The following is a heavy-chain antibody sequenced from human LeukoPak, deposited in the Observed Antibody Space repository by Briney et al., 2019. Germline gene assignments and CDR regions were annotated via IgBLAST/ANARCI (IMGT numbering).Heavy chain of an antibody. CDR1: GGSNSSGDYY. V-gene: IGHV4-30-4*08. D-gene: IGHD3-22*01. Sequence: SQTLSLXCTVSGGSNSSGDYYWSWSRQPPGKGPEWIGYIYYSGITYYNPSLKSRVTISVDTSKNQFSLKLSSVTAADTAVYYCARGYSYYSDSSGYYKEGVGYYFDYWGQGTLVTVSS. CDR3: ARGYSYYSDSSGYYKEGVGYYFDY. J-gene: IGHJ4*02. CDR2: IYYSGIT.